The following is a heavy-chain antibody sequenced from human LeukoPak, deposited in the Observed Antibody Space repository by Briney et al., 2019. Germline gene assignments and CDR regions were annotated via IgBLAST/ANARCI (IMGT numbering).Heavy chain of an antibody. CDR3: ARSPHILTGEYFDY. V-gene: IGHV1-2*02. CDR1: GYTFTGYY. D-gene: IGHD3-9*01. J-gene: IGHJ4*02. CDR2: INLNSGGT. Sequence: GASVKVSCKASGYTFTGYYMHWVRQAPGQGLEWMGWINLNSGGTNYAQKFQARVSMTRDASIRTAYMQLSRLRSDDTAVYYCARSPHILTGEYFDYWGQGTLLTVSS.